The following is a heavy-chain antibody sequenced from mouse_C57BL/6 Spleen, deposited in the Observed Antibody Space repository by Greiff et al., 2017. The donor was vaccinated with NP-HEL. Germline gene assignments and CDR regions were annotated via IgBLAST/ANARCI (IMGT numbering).Heavy chain of an antibody. J-gene: IGHJ2*01. CDR3: TTNGNYFDY. Sequence: SGAELVRPGASVKLSCTASGFNIKDDYMHWVKQRPEQGLEWIGWIDPENGDTEYASKFQGKATITADTSSNTAYLQLSSLTSEDTAVYYCTTNGNYFDYWGQGTTLTVSS. V-gene: IGHV14-4*01. D-gene: IGHD2-1*01. CDR1: GFNIKDDY. CDR2: IDPENGDT.